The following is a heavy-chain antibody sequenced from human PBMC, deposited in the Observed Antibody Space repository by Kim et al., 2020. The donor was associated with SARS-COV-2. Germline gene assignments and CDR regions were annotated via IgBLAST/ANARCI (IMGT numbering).Heavy chain of an antibody. D-gene: IGHD4-4*01. V-gene: IGHV5-10-1*01. Sequence: NYGPSFQGHVTISADKSISTAYLQWSSLKASDTAMYYCARDADPTVTGDYWGQGTLVTVSS. CDR3: ARDADPTVTGDY. J-gene: IGHJ4*02.